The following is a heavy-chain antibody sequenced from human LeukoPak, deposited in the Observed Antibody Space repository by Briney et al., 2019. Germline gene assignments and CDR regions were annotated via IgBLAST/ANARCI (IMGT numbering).Heavy chain of an antibody. J-gene: IGHJ4*02. V-gene: IGHV4-39*07. CDR2: IYYSGST. Sequence: SETLSLTCTVSGGSISSSSYYWGWIRQPPGKGLEWIGSIYYSGSTYYNPSLKSRVTISVDTSKNQFSLKLSSVTAADTAVYYCARLPVVRGPRTRRYFDYWGQGTLVTVSS. D-gene: IGHD4-23*01. CDR3: ARLPVVRGPRTRRYFDY. CDR1: GGSISSSSYY.